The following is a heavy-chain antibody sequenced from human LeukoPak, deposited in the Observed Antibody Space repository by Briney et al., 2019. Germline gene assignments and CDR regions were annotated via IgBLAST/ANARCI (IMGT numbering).Heavy chain of an antibody. J-gene: IGHJ6*03. D-gene: IGHD3-10*01. Sequence: SGTLSLTCAVSGGSISSSNWWSWVRQPPGKGLEWIGEIYHSGSTNYNPPLKSRVTISVDKSKNQFSLKLSSVTAADTAVYYCARVWFGATNYYYYYYIDVWGKGTTVTVSS. CDR2: IYHSGST. CDR1: GGSISSSNW. CDR3: ARVWFGATNYYYYYYIDV. V-gene: IGHV4-4*02.